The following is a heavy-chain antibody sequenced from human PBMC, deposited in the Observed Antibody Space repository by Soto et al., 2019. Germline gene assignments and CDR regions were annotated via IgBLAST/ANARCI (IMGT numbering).Heavy chain of an antibody. CDR1: GGSISSYY. D-gene: IGHD6-19*01. CDR3: ARVDRGWYLDY. J-gene: IGHJ4*02. V-gene: IGHV4-59*01. Sequence: SETLSLTCPVSGGSISSYYWSWIRQPPGKGLEWIGYIYYSGSTNYNPSLKSRVTISVDTSKNQFSLKLSSVTAADTAVYYCARVDRGWYLDYWGPGTLVTVSS. CDR2: IYYSGST.